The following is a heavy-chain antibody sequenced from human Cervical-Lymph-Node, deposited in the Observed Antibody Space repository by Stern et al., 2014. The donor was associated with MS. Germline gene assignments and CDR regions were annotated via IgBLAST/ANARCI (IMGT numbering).Heavy chain of an antibody. D-gene: IGHD1-26*01. V-gene: IGHV5-51*03. J-gene: IGHJ4*02. CDR1: GYSFTRYW. CDR3: ASSSMGATGAFDY. CDR2: IYPGDSDT. Sequence: EMQLVESGAEVKKPGESLKISCKGSGYSFTRYWIGWVRQMPGKGLEWMGIIYPGDSDTRYSPSFQGQVTISVDKFISTAHLQWSSLKASDTAMYYCASSSMGATGAFDYWGQGTLLTVSS.